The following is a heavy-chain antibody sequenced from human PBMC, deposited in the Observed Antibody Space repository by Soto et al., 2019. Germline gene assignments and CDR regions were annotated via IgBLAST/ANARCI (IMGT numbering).Heavy chain of an antibody. V-gene: IGHV3-30*18. Sequence: QVQLVESGGGVVQPGRSLRLSCAASGFTFSSYGMHWVRQAPGKGLEWVAVISYDGSNKYYADSVKGRFTISRDNSKNTRYLQMNSLRAEDTAVYYCAKSVVVVAATDYWGQGTLVTVSS. CDR1: GFTFSSYG. J-gene: IGHJ4*02. CDR2: ISYDGSNK. CDR3: AKSVVVVAATDY. D-gene: IGHD2-15*01.